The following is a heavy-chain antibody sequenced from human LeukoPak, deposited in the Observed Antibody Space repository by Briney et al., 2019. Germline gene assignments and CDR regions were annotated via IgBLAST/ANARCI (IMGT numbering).Heavy chain of an antibody. CDR3: ARAMVRGVIILNAFDI. D-gene: IGHD3-10*01. Sequence: SVKVSCKASGGTFSSYAISWVRQAPGQGLEWMGGIIPIFGTANYAQKFQGRVTITADKSTSTAYMELSSLRSEDTAVYYCARAMVRGVIILNAFDIWGQGTMVTVSS. CDR2: IIPIFGTA. J-gene: IGHJ3*02. V-gene: IGHV1-69*06. CDR1: GGTFSSYA.